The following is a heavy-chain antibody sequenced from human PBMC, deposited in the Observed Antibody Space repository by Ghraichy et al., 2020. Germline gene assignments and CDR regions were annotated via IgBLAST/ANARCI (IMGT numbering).Heavy chain of an antibody. J-gene: IGHJ4*02. CDR2: IYHSGST. V-gene: IGHV4-38-2*02. Sequence: SETLSLTCTVSGYSISSGYYWGWIRQPPGKGLEWIGSIYHSGSTYYNPSLKSRVTISVDTPKNQFSLKLSSVTAADTAVYYCARDIARDGYNYEGADYWGQGTLVTVSS. CDR3: ARDIARDGYNYEGADY. CDR1: GYSISSGYY. D-gene: IGHD5-24*01.